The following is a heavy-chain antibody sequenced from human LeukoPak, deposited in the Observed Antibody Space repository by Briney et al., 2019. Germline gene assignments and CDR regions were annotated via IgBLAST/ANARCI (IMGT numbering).Heavy chain of an antibody. CDR1: GYTFTSYG. CDR2: ISAYNGNT. Sequence: ASVKVSCKASGYTFTSYGISWVRQAPGQGLEWMGWISAYNGNTNYAQKLQGRVTMTTDTSTSTAYMELRSLRSDDTAVYYCAREGGLKYFDWLLEGYFDYWGQGTLVTVSS. V-gene: IGHV1-18*01. D-gene: IGHD3-9*01. CDR3: AREGGLKYFDWLLEGYFDY. J-gene: IGHJ4*02.